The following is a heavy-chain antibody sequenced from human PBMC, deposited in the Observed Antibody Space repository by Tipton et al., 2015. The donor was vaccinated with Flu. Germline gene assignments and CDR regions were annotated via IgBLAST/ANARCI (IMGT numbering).Heavy chain of an antibody. Sequence: TLSLTCSVSGGSVDSTTYYWGWIRQPPGKGLEWIGSIYNGWRVYYNPSLKSRVTISMDTSSNHFAMKLSSVTAADSAVYYCARVGLLTVFGLLIPNHFDPWGQGTLVTVSS. V-gene: IGHV4-39*06. CDR1: GGSVDSTTYY. CDR2: IYNGWRV. CDR3: ARVGLLTVFGLLIPNHFDP. J-gene: IGHJ5*02. D-gene: IGHD3-3*01.